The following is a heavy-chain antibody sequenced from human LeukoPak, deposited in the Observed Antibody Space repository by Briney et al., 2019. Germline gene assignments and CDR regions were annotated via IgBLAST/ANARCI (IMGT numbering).Heavy chain of an antibody. D-gene: IGHD3-3*01. CDR3: AKEFWSGYSTYFDY. V-gene: IGHV3-33*06. Sequence: GRSLRLSCAASGFTFSSYGMHWVRQAPGKGLEWVAVIWYDGSNKYYADSVKGRFTISRDNSKNTLYLQMNSLRAEDTAVYYCAKEFWSGYSTYFDYWGQGTLVTVSS. J-gene: IGHJ4*02. CDR2: IWYDGSNK. CDR1: GFTFSSYG.